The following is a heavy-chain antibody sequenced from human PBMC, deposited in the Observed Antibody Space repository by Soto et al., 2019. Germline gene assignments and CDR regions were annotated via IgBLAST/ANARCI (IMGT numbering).Heavy chain of an antibody. D-gene: IGHD2-21*02. J-gene: IGHJ3*01. Sequence: EVQLLVSGGGSVQPGGSLRLSCEVSGFTLTNYAMSWVRQAPGKGLEWVSQISASGDRTYYADSVKGRFTISKDSPKTTLVLQMNSLKDEDSAVYYCGGAWTGGQGTMVPVSS. CDR3: GGAWT. V-gene: IGHV3-23*01. CDR2: ISASGDRT. CDR1: GFTLTNYA.